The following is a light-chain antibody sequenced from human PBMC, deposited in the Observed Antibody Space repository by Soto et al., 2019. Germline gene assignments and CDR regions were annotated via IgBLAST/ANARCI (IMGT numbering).Light chain of an antibody. CDR2: EVT. V-gene: IGLV2-14*01. Sequence: QSVLAQPASVSGSPGQSITISCTGTSSDVGGYNYVSWYQYHPGKAPKLMIYEVTNRPSGISNRFSGSKSGNTASLTISGLQAEDEADYYCSSYTSSSTYVFGTGTKVTVL. CDR1: SSDVGGYNY. CDR3: SSYTSSSTYV. J-gene: IGLJ1*01.